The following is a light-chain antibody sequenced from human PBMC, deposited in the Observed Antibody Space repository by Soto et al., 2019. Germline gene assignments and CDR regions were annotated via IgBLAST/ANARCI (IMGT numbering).Light chain of an antibody. CDR1: SSNLGNNS. Sequence: MLTQPPSVSAAPGQKVTISCSGSSSNLGNNSVSWYQQLPGTEPRLLIYENNKRPSGIPERFSDSKSGTSATMAITGLQTGDEADYFCGTWDSSLRAYVFGTGTKVTVL. CDR2: ENN. J-gene: IGLJ1*01. CDR3: GTWDSSLRAYV. V-gene: IGLV1-51*01.